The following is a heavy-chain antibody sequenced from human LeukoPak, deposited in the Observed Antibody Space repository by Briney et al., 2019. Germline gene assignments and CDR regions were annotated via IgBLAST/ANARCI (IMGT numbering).Heavy chain of an antibody. CDR2: IYYSGST. CDR1: GGSISSYY. J-gene: IGHJ5*02. D-gene: IGHD2-2*01. V-gene: IGHV4-59*01. CDR3: ARHYCSSTSCYAGGDDWFDP. Sequence: SETLSLTCTVSGGSISSYYWSWIRQPPGKGLEWIGYIYYSGSTNYNPSLKSRVTISVDTSKNQFSLKPSSVTAADTAVYYCARHYCSSTSCYAGGDDWFDPWGQGTLVTVSS.